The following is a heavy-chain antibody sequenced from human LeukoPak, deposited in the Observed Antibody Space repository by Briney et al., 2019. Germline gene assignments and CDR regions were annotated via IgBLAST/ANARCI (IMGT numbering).Heavy chain of an antibody. CDR1: GFTFDDYA. CDR2: ISGDGGST. CDR3: AKGALGSYYDSSGYYYY. Sequence: GGSLRLSCAASGFTFDDYAMHWVRQAPGKGLEWVSLISGDGGSTYYADSVKGRFTISRDNSKNSLYLQMNSLRTEDTALYYCAKGALGSYYDSSGYYYYWGQGTLVTVSS. D-gene: IGHD3-22*01. V-gene: IGHV3-43*02. J-gene: IGHJ4*02.